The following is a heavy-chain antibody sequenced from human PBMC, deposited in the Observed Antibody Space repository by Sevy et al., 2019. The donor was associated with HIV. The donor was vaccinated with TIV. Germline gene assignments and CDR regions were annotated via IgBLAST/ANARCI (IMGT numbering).Heavy chain of an antibody. J-gene: IGHJ4*02. V-gene: IGHV1-18*01. CDR3: ARTGIAVGHYDY. Sequence: ASVKVSCKASGYTFTSYGISWVRQAPGQRLEWMGWISANNGNTNCAQKLQGRVTMSTDTSTSTAYMELRSLRSDDTAVYYCARTGIAVGHYDYWGQGTLVTVSS. CDR1: GYTFTSYG. D-gene: IGHD6-19*01. CDR2: ISANNGNT.